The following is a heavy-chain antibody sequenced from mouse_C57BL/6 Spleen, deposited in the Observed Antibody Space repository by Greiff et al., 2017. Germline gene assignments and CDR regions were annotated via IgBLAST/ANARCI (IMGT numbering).Heavy chain of an antibody. CDR1: GYTFTSYW. CDR3: AVYGYEGFAY. D-gene: IGHD2-2*01. V-gene: IGHV1-69*01. CDR2: IDPSDSYT. Sequence: QVQLQQPGAELVMPGASVKLSCKASGYTFTSYWMHWVKQRPGQGLEWIGEIDPSDSYTNSNQKFKGKSTLTVDKSSSTAYMQLSSLTSEDSAVYYCAVYGYEGFAYGGQGTLVTVSA. J-gene: IGHJ3*01.